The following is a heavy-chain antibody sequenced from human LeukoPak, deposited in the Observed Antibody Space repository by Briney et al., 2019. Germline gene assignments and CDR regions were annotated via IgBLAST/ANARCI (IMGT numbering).Heavy chain of an antibody. CDR1: GDSVTTTNFY. D-gene: IGHD2-15*01. CDR2: LYYGVNT. CDR3: AGDCSSHMDV. V-gene: IGHV4-39*01. J-gene: IGHJ6*03. Sequence: SETLSLTCIVSGDSVTTTNFYWGWIRQAPGKGLEWIGSLYYGVNTYYKPSLKSRVTISVDTSLNQFSLILTSVTAADTAVYYCAGDCSSHMDVWGKGTTVTVSS.